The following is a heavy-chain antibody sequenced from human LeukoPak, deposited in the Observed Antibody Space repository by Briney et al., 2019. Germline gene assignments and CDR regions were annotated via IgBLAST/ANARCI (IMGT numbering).Heavy chain of an antibody. V-gene: IGHV5-51*01. CDR3: ARLPPNYYGSGTILDY. CDR1: GYSFTSYW. J-gene: IGHJ4*02. CDR2: IYPGDSDT. Sequence: GESLQISCKGSGYSFTSYWIGWVRQLPGKGLEWMGIIYPGDSDTRYSPSFQGQVTISADKSISTAYLQWSSLKASDTAMYYCARLPPNYYGSGTILDYWGQGTLVTVSS. D-gene: IGHD3-10*01.